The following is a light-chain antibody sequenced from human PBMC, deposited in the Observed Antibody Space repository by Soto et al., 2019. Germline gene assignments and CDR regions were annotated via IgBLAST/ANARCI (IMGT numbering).Light chain of an antibody. J-gene: IGKJ4*02. Sequence: IQLTQSPSSLSASVGDRVTITCRASQDIAIYLAWYQQKPGEAPKLRSYAASTLYGGVPSRFSGSGSGTDFAHTITSLQAKDFATYYCQQLRMYPWMFGGGTKLEI. CDR3: QQLRMYPWM. CDR2: AAS. CDR1: QDIAIY. V-gene: IGKV1-9*01.